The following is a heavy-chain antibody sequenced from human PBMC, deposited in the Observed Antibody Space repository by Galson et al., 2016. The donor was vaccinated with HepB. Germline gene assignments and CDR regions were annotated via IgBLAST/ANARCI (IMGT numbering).Heavy chain of an antibody. CDR3: ARVHCSGGSCYPYGGVDY. J-gene: IGHJ4*02. CDR2: ISPYNGDT. CDR1: GYTFSLYG. V-gene: IGHV1-18*01. Sequence: SVKVSCKASGYTFSLYGISWVRQAPGQGLEWMGWISPYNGDTNYAQKLQGRVTMTTYTSTSAAYMELRSLRSDDTAVYYCARVHCSGGSCYPYGGVDYWGRGTLVTVSS. D-gene: IGHD2-15*01.